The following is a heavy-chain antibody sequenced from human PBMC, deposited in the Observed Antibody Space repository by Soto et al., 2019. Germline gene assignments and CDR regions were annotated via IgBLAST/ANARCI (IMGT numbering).Heavy chain of an antibody. CDR3: ARDVRVGANMDAFAI. J-gene: IGHJ3*02. CDR1: GYSFTSFG. Sequence: QAQVVHSGAEVKEPGAAVKVSCKASGYSFTSFGFGWLRRAPGQGPEWMGWISTYNGKTNFAQKFQDRVTLTTDTSTTTAYMELRSLTSDDTAVYYCARDVRVGANMDAFAIWGQGTMVTVSS. V-gene: IGHV1-18*01. CDR2: ISTYNGKT. D-gene: IGHD1-26*01.